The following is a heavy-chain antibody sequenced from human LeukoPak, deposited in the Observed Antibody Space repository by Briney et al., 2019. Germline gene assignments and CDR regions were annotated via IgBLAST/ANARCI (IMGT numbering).Heavy chain of an antibody. CDR3: ARGTFIAARPYMDV. V-gene: IGHV4-59*08. J-gene: IGHJ6*03. CDR1: GGSISSYY. D-gene: IGHD6-6*01. CDR2: IYYSGST. Sequence: PSETLSLTCTVSGGSISSYYWSWIRQPPGKGLEWIGYIYYSGSTNYNPSLKSRVTISVDTSKNQFSLKLSSVTAADTAVYYCARGTFIAARPYMDVWGKGTTVTVSS.